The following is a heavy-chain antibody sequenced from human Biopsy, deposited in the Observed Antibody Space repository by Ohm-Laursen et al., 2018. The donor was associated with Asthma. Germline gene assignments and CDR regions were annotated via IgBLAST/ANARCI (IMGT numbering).Heavy chain of an antibody. V-gene: IGHV3-9*01. CDR3: VKDIRLQLWGFDS. J-gene: IGHJ4*02. Sequence: SLRLSCAASGFTFDDYAMHWVRQAPRKGLEWVSGVSWNSGSIDYADSVKGRFTISRDNAKNSLYLQMNSLRGADTALYYCVKDIRLQLWGFDSWGQGTLVTVSS. D-gene: IGHD6-13*01. CDR1: GFTFDDYA. CDR2: VSWNSGSI.